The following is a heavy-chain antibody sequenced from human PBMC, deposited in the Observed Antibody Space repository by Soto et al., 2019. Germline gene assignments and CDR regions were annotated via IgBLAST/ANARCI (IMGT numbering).Heavy chain of an antibody. V-gene: IGHV4-59*08. CDR2: IYYSGST. Sequence: SETLSLTCTVSGDSISTYYWSWIRQPPGKGLEWIGYIYYSGSTNYNPSLKSRVTISVDTSKNQFSLKLNSMTAADTAVYYCARHNYGSGSTYFDYWGQGTLVTVSS. CDR1: GDSISTYY. J-gene: IGHJ4*02. D-gene: IGHD3-10*01. CDR3: ARHNYGSGSTYFDY.